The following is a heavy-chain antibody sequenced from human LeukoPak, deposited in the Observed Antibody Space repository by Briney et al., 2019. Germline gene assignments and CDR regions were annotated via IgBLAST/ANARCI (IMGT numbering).Heavy chain of an antibody. CDR2: ISSSSSYI. D-gene: IGHD2-2*02. V-gene: IGHV3-21*01. CDR1: GFTFSSYS. Sequence: PGGSLRLSCAASGFTFSSYSMNWVRQAPGKGLEWVSSISSSSSYIYYADSVKGRFTISRDNAKNTLYLQMNSLRAEDTAVYYCAISNIVVVPAAIHPIDYWGQGTLVTVSS. J-gene: IGHJ4*02. CDR3: AISNIVVVPAAIHPIDY.